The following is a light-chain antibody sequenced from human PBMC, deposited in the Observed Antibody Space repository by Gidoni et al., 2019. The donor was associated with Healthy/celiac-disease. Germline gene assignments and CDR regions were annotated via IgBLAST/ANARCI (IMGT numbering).Light chain of an antibody. CDR3: QQSYSTPMCS. CDR1: PSISSY. J-gene: IGKJ2*04. Sequence: DIQMTQSPSSLSASVGDRVTTTCRASPSISSYLNWYQQKPGKAPKLLIYAAASLQSGVPSRFSGSGSGTDFTLTISSLQPEDFATYYCQQSYSTPMCSFXQXTKLEIK. V-gene: IGKV1-39*01. CDR2: AAA.